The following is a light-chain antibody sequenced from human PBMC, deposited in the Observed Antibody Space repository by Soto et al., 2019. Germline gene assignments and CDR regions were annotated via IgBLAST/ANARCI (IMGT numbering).Light chain of an antibody. V-gene: IGLV2-8*01. CDR1: SSDVATYIY. J-gene: IGLJ1*01. CDR3: GSYAGGNNHYV. CDR2: EAS. Sequence: QSALTQPPSSSGSPGQSVTISCTGTSSDVATYIYVSWYQHHPGKAPKLIIYEASKRPSGVPDRFSGSKSGDTASLTVSGLQAEDEAAYYCGSYAGGNNHYVFGTGTKVTVL.